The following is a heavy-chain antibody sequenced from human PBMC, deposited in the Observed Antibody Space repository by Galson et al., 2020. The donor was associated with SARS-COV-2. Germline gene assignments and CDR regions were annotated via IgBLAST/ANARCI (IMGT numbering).Heavy chain of an antibody. CDR1: GGSISSHY. J-gene: IGHJ4*02. CDR3: ARLRFLEWLLPGPNFDY. D-gene: IGHD3-3*01. V-gene: IGHV4-59*11. Sequence: SETLSLTCTVSGGSISSHYWSWIRQPPGRGLEYIGHIYHSGNTDYNPSLKSRVTISVDTSKNQFSLKLSSVTAADTAVYYCARLRFLEWLLPGPNFDYWGQGTLVTVSS. CDR2: IYHSGNT.